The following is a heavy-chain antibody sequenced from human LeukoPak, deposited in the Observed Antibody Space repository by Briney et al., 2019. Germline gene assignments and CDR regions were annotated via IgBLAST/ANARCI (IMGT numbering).Heavy chain of an antibody. J-gene: IGHJ4*02. CDR3: AKGFDTSGSYPYYSDY. D-gene: IGHD3-22*01. CDR2: IRYDESNK. V-gene: IGHV3-30*02. Sequence: GGSLSLSCAASGFTFSSFGLHWVRKAQAKGWGGGEFIRYDESNKYYADSVKGRFTISRDNSKNTLYLQMSSLRAEDTAVYYCAKGFDTSGSYPYYSDYWGQGTLVTVSS. CDR1: GFTFSSFG.